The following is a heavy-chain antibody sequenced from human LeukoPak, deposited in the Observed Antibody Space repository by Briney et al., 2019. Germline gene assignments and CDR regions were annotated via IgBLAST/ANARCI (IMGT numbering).Heavy chain of an antibody. J-gene: IGHJ4*02. CDR3: ARVAWWLWDPFDY. CDR1: GFTFSSYA. D-gene: IGHD5-12*01. CDR2: ISYDGSNK. V-gene: IGHV3-30-3*01. Sequence: GGSLRLSCAASGFTFSSYAMHWVRQAPGKGLEWVAVISYDGSNKYYADSVKGRFTISRDNSKNTLYLQMNSLRAEDTAVYYCARVAWWLWDPFDYWGQGTLVTVSS.